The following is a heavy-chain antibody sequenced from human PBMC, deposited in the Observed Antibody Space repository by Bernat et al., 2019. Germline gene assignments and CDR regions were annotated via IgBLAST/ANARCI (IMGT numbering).Heavy chain of an antibody. CDR1: GYTFSGYY. V-gene: IGHV1-2*02. CDR2: INPNSGGT. Sequence: QVQLVQSGAEVKKPGASVKVSCKASGYTFSGYYIHWVRQAPVQGLEWMGWINPNSGGTNYPHEFQGRVTMTRDTSISTVYMELSRLRSDDTAVYYCARAYSSGWYRYDYWGQGTLVTVSS. J-gene: IGHJ4*02. D-gene: IGHD6-19*01. CDR3: ARAYSSGWYRYDY.